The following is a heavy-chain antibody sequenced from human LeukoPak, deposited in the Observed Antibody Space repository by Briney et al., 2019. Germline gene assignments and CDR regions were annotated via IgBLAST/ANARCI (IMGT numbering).Heavy chain of an antibody. D-gene: IGHD2-2*01. CDR1: GYSFIAYN. V-gene: IGHV1-2*02. CDR3: ARGVGSSWFDP. Sequence: ASVKVSCKASGYSFIAYNIHWVRQAPGQGLEWMAWINPNSGGTNTAQKFQGRVTMTRDSSISTAYMELSSLTSDDTAMYYCARGVGSSWFDPWGQGTLVTVSS. J-gene: IGHJ5*02. CDR2: INPNSGGT.